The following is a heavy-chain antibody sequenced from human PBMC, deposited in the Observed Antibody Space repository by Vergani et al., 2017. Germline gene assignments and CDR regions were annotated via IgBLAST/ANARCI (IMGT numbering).Heavy chain of an antibody. CDR1: GGSISSGSYY. J-gene: IGHJ6*03. CDR3: ARENYYDFWSGYHTYYYYYMDV. V-gene: IGHV4-61*02. CDR2: IYTSGSN. D-gene: IGHD3-3*01. Sequence: QVQLQESGPGLVKPSQTLSLTCTVSGGSISSGSYYWSWIRQPAGKGLEWIGRIYTSGSNNYNPSLKSRVTMSVDTSKNQFSLKLSSVTAADTAVYYCARENYYDFWSGYHTYYYYYMDVWGKGTTVTVSS.